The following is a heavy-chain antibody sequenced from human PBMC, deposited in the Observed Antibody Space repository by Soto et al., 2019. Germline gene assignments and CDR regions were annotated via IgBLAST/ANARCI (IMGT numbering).Heavy chain of an antibody. CDR3: AGALLLWFGELSYYYGMDV. Sequence: ASVKVSCKASGYTFTSYGISWVRQAPGQGLEWMGWISAYNGNTNYAQKLQGRVTMTTDTSTSTAYMELRSLRSDDTAVYYCAGALLLWFGELSYYYGMDVWGQGTTVTVSS. CDR1: GYTFTSYG. V-gene: IGHV1-18*04. J-gene: IGHJ6*02. D-gene: IGHD3-10*01. CDR2: ISAYNGNT.